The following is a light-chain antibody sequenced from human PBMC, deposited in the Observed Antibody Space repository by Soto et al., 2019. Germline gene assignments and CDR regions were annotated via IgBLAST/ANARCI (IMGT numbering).Light chain of an antibody. CDR3: QQRSNWPPLT. CDR1: QSVSSN. Sequence: EIVLTQSPGTLSLSPGERATLSCRASQSVSSNLAWYQQKPGQAPRLLIYHASNRATGIPARFSGSGSGTDFTLTISSLEPEDFAVYYCQQRSNWPPLTFGGGTKVDIK. V-gene: IGKV3-11*01. CDR2: HAS. J-gene: IGKJ4*01.